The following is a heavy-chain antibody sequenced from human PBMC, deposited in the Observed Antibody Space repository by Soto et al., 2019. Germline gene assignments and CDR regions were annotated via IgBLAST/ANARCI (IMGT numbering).Heavy chain of an antibody. CDR2: IYYSGST. CDR3: ARHGWASIAARPSLDY. CDR1: GGSISSSSYY. J-gene: IGHJ4*02. D-gene: IGHD6-6*01. V-gene: IGHV4-39*01. Sequence: PSETLSLTRTVSGGSISSSSYYWGWIRQPPGKGLEWIGSIYYSGSTYYNPSLKSRVTISVDTSKNQFSLKLSSVTAADTAVYYCARHGWASIAARPSLDYWGQGTLVTVSS.